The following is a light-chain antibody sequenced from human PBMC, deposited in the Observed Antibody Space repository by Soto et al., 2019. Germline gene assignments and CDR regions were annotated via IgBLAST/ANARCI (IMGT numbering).Light chain of an antibody. CDR2: SNN. Sequence: QSVLTQPPSASGTPGQRVTISCSGSNSNIGSNTVNWYQQVPGTAPKLLIYSNNQRPSGVPDRFSGSKSGTSASLAISGLPAEDEADYSCAAWDDSLNGWVFGGGTKLTVL. J-gene: IGLJ3*02. V-gene: IGLV1-44*01. CDR1: NSNIGSNT. CDR3: AAWDDSLNGWV.